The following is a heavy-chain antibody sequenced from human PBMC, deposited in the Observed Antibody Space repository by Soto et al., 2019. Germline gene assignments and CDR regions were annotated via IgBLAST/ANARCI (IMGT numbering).Heavy chain of an antibody. CDR2: GST. D-gene: IGHD3-10*01. J-gene: IGHJ6*02. CDR3: ARHGAWMVLWFGELPYHYGMDV. Sequence: GSTNYNPSLKSRVTISVDTSKNQFSLKLSSVTAADTAVYYCARHGAWMVLWFGELPYHYGMDVWGQGTTVTVSS. V-gene: IGHV4-59*08.